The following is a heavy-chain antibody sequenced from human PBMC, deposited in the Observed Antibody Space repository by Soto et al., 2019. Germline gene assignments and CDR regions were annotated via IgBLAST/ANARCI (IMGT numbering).Heavy chain of an antibody. Sequence: PGGSMRLSCAASGFTFSSYWIGWVRQDPGKGLEWVANIKQDGSEKYYVDSVKGRFTISRDNAKNSLYLQMNSLRAEDTAVYYCASLDTAMVKTAGYWGQGTLVTVSS. V-gene: IGHV3-7*01. CDR3: ASLDTAMVKTAGY. D-gene: IGHD5-18*01. J-gene: IGHJ4*02. CDR2: IKQDGSEK. CDR1: GFTFSSYW.